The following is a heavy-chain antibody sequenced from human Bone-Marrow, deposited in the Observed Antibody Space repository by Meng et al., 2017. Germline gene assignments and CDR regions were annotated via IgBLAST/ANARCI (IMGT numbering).Heavy chain of an antibody. CDR1: GFASSSSW. Sequence: GESLKISCAASGFASSSSWMTWVRQAPGKGLEWVANIKEDGSGKYYVDSVKGRFTISRDNAKNSLYLQMNSLRAEDTAVYYCARGAHVGYWGQGTLVTVSS. CDR3: ARGAHVGY. CDR2: IKEDGSGK. J-gene: IGHJ4*02. V-gene: IGHV3-7*04. D-gene: IGHD1-26*01.